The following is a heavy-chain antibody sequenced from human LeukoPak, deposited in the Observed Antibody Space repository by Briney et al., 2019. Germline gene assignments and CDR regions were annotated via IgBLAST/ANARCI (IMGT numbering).Heavy chain of an antibody. D-gene: IGHD6-19*01. J-gene: IGHJ4*02. Sequence: GGSLRLSCAASGFTFSSYWMTWVRQAPGKGLEWVANIKQDGSEKYYVDSVKGRFTISRDNAKNSLYLQVNSLRAEDTAVYYCARENDSGWSGPFDYWGQGTLVTASS. CDR3: ARENDSGWSGPFDY. CDR2: IKQDGSEK. V-gene: IGHV3-7*03. CDR1: GFTFSSYW.